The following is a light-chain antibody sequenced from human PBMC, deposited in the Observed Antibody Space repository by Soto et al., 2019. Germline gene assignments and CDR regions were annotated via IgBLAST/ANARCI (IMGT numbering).Light chain of an antibody. CDR3: QQRTDRPQWT. CDR1: QSIGLA. J-gene: IGKJ1*01. CDR2: DAS. Sequence: EIVLTQSPATLSLSPGERATLSCRASQSIGLAIAWYQHKPGQAPRLLIFDASQRATGIPARFRGSGSGTDFTLSISSLEPEDFAVYYCQQRTDRPQWTFGQGTKGDIK. V-gene: IGKV3-11*01.